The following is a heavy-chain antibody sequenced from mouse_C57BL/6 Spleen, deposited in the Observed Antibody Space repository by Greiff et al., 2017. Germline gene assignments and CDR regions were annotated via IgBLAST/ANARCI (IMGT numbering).Heavy chain of an antibody. D-gene: IGHD2-4*01. CDR3: ARTYDYDRDWYFDV. CDR1: GYAFSRYW. J-gene: IGHJ1*03. CDR2: IYPGAGDT. V-gene: IGHV1-80*01. Sequence: VKLQESGAELVKPGASVKISCKASGYAFSRYWMNWVKQRPGKGLEWIGQIYPGAGDTNYNGKFKGKATLTADKSSSTAYMQLSSLTSEDSAVYFCARTYDYDRDWYFDVWGTGTTVTVSS.